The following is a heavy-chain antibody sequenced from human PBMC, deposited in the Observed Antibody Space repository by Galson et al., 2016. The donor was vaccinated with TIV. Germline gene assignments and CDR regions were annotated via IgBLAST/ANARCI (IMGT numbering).Heavy chain of an antibody. J-gene: IGHJ6*03. CDR2: IIAIFGIP. V-gene: IGHV1-69*13. CDR3: ASDHEGDSWSGSYRVGYYNFMDV. D-gene: IGHD3-3*01. CDR1: GGIFRSYA. Sequence: SVKVSCKASGGIFRSYAISWVRQAPGQGLEWMGGIIAIFGIPNYAQKFQGRVTITADESTTTVYMELSSLRSDDTAVYYCASDHEGDSWSGSYRVGYYNFMDVWGKGTTVTVSS.